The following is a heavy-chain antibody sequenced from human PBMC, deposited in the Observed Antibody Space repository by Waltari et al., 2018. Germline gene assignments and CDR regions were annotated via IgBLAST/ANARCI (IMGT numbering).Heavy chain of an antibody. J-gene: IGHJ4*02. CDR1: GYTFTGYY. Sequence: QVQLVQSGAEVKKPGASVKVSCKASGYTFTGYYMHWVRQAPGQGLEWMGWINPNSGGTNYAQKFQGRVTMTRDTSISTAYMELGRLRSDDTAVYYCARGEKDTAMVRGDYFDYWGQGTLVTVSS. D-gene: IGHD5-18*01. CDR3: ARGEKDTAMVRGDYFDY. CDR2: INPNSGGT. V-gene: IGHV1-2*02.